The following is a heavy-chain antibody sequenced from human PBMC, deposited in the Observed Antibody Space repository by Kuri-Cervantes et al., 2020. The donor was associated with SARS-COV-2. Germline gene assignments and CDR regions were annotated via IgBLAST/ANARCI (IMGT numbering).Heavy chain of an antibody. V-gene: IGHV1-24*01. Sequence: GGSLRLSCKVSGYTLTELSMHWVRQAPGKGLEWMGGFDPEDGETIYAQKFQARVTMTEDTSTDTAYMELSSLRSEDTAVYYCATGRLRGAFDIWGQGTMVTVSS. CDR3: ATGRLRGAFDI. D-gene: IGHD5-18*01. CDR2: FDPEDGET. CDR1: GYTLTELS. J-gene: IGHJ3*02.